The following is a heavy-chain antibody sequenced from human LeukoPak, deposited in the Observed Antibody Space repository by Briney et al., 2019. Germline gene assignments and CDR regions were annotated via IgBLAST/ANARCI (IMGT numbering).Heavy chain of an antibody. Sequence: ASVKVSCKASGYTFTGYYMHWVRQTPGQGLEWMGRINPNSGGTNYAQKFQGRVTMTRDTSISTAYMELSRLRSDDTAVYYCAREKVRQSGMDVWGQGTTVTVSS. CDR1: GYTFTGYY. J-gene: IGHJ6*02. CDR2: INPNSGGT. CDR3: AREKVRQSGMDV. D-gene: IGHD2-2*01. V-gene: IGHV1-2*06.